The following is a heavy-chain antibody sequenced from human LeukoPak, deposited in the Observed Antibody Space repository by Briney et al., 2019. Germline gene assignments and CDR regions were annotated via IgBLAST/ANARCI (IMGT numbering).Heavy chain of an antibody. CDR2: ISGYNGNT. D-gene: IGHD2-2*01. CDR3: ARDIVTVPTAMEGWFDP. J-gene: IGHJ5*02. CDR1: GYKFTSFA. Sequence: ASVKVSCKASGYKFTSFAIAWVRQAPGQGLEWLGWISGYNGNTKYPRSLQGRVTMTTDTSTNTAYMELRGLRPDDTAVYYCARDIVTVPTAMEGWFDPWGQGTLVTVSP. V-gene: IGHV1-18*01.